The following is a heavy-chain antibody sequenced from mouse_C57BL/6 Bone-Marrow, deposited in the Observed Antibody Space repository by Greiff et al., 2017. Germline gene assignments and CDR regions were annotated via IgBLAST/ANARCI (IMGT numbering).Heavy chain of an antibody. J-gene: IGHJ2*01. CDR1: GYSITSGYY. CDR3: ARGNYYYGSSSFY. CDR2: ISYDGSN. D-gene: IGHD1-1*01. V-gene: IGHV3-6*01. Sequence: EVQLQESGPGLVKPSQSLSLTCSVTGYSITSGYYWNWIRQFPGNKLEWMGYISYDGSNNYNPSLKNRISITRDTSKNQFFLKLNSVTTEDTATYYCARGNYYYGSSSFYWGQGTTLTVSS.